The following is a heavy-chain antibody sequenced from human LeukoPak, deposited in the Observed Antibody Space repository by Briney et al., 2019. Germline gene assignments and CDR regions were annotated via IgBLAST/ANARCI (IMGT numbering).Heavy chain of an antibody. J-gene: IGHJ4*02. V-gene: IGHV3-30*02. D-gene: IGHD2-21*02. Sequence: GGSLRLSCAASGFTFSSYGMHWVRQAPGKGLEWVAFIRSDGSDKYYSDSVKGRLTISRDNSKNTLYLQMNSLRGEDTAVCYCAKGEGVTATLLFDYWGQGTLVTVSS. CDR1: GFTFSSYG. CDR3: AKGEGVTATLLFDY. CDR2: IRSDGSDK.